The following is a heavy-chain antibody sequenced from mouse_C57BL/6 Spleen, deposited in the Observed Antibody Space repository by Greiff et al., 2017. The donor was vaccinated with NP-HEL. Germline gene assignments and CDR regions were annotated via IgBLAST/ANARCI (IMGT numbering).Heavy chain of an antibody. CDR1: GYAFSSSW. J-gene: IGHJ1*03. Sequence: VQGVESGPELVKPGASVKISCKASGYAFSSSWMNWVKQRPGKGLEWIGRIYPGDGDTNYNGKFKGKATLTADKSSSTAYMQLSSLTSEDSAVYFCAIQTGTGWYFDVWGTGTTVTVSS. CDR3: AIQTGTGWYFDV. V-gene: IGHV1-82*01. CDR2: IYPGDGDT. D-gene: IGHD4-1*01.